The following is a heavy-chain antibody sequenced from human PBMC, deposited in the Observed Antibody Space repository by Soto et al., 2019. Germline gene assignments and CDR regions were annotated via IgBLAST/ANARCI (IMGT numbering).Heavy chain of an antibody. CDR2: VYHGGST. D-gene: IGHD2-15*01. J-gene: IGHJ4*02. CDR3: ARDGRYCSGGSCYSLPYYFDY. CDR1: DGSISGYH. V-gene: IGHV4-59*01. Sequence: QVQLQESGPGLVKPSETLSLTCTVSDGSISGYHWSWIRQPPGKGLEWIGYVYHGGSTNYNPSLKSRVTISVDTSKNQFSLRLNSVTAADTAVYYCARDGRYCSGGSCYSLPYYFDYWGQGTLVTVSS.